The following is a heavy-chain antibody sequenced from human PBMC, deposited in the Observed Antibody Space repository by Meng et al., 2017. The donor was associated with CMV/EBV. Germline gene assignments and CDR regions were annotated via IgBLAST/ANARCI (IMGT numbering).Heavy chain of an antibody. V-gene: IGHV3-53*01. CDR1: GFIVSSKY. Sequence: GGSLRLSCAASGFIVSSKYMSWVRQSPGKGLEWVSLTFGGGNSHYADFVKGRFTVSRDNSKNTLYLQMSSLRAEDTAVYYCARDSSWGLDVWGQGTTVTVSS. D-gene: IGHD6-6*01. J-gene: IGHJ6*02. CDR3: ARDSSWGLDV. CDR2: TFGGGNS.